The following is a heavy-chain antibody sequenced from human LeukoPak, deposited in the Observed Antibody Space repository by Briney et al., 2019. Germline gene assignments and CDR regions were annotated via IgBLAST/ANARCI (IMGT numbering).Heavy chain of an antibody. CDR3: AKGGMEIWVAFDI. D-gene: IGHD2-15*01. Sequence: GGSLRLSCAASGFTFSSYSMNWVRQAPGKGLEWVSSISSSSSYIYYADSVKGRFTISRDNAKNSLYLQMNSLRAEDTAVYYCAKGGMEIWVAFDIWGQGTMVTVSS. CDR1: GFTFSSYS. V-gene: IGHV3-21*01. J-gene: IGHJ3*02. CDR2: ISSSSSYI.